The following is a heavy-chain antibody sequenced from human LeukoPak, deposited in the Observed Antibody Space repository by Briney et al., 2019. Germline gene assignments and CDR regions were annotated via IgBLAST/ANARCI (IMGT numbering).Heavy chain of an antibody. CDR1: GYTFTSYY. J-gene: IGHJ4*02. V-gene: IGHV1-46*01. CDR2: INPSGGST. Sequence: GASVKVSFKASGYTFTSYYMHWVRQAPGQGLEWMGIINPSGGSTSYAQKFQGRVTMTRDTSTSTVYMELSSLRSEDTAVYYCARVFYDYVWGSYRSVFDYWGQGTLVTVSS. D-gene: IGHD3-16*02. CDR3: ARVFYDYVWGSYRSVFDY.